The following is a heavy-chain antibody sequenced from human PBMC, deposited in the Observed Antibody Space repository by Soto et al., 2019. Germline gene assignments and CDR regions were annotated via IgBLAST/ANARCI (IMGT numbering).Heavy chain of an antibody. CDR3: AVGTYHFDY. J-gene: IGHJ4*02. CDR1: GFTFSNYG. V-gene: IGHV3-33*01. D-gene: IGHD1-26*01. Sequence: QVQLVESGGDVVQPGRSLRLSCAASGFTFSNYGMHWARQAPGKGLEWVAAILYDGSNKYYADSVKGRFTISRDNSKNTRYLQMNSLRAEDTAVYYGAVGTYHFDYCGQGTLATVSS. CDR2: ILYDGSNK.